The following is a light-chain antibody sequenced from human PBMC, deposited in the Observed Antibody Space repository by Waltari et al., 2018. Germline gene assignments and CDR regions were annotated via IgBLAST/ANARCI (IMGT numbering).Light chain of an antibody. J-gene: IGKJ1*01. CDR1: QNIGGTF. CDR2: GAS. Sequence: EFVLTQSPGTLSVSPGERATLSCRASQNIGGTFLAWYQQKPGQAPRLLIYGASTRATGIPGRFSGGGAGTDFTLTISRVEPEDFAVYYCQQYGSRRTCVQGTKVEIK. V-gene: IGKV3-20*01. CDR3: QQYGSRRT.